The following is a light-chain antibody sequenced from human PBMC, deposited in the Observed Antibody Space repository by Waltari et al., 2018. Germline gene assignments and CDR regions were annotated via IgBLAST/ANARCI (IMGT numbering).Light chain of an antibody. CDR3: QQYYSSPRT. V-gene: IGKV1-39*01. Sequence: DIQMTQSPSSLSASVGDRVTITCRASQSISSYLNWYQQKPGKAPKLLIYAASSLQSGVPSRFSGSGSGTDFTLTISSLQAEDVAVYYCQQYYSSPRTFGGGTKVEI. CDR1: QSISSY. CDR2: AAS. J-gene: IGKJ4*01.